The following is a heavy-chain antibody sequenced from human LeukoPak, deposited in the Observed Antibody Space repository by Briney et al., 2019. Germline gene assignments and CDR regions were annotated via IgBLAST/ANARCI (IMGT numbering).Heavy chain of an antibody. D-gene: IGHD5-18*01. CDR2: IKSKPNGETA. J-gene: IGHJ4*02. CDR3: VADTPDFAPHDFDY. Sequence: PGGSLRLSCAASGFTFIHAWMNWVRQAPGQGLEWVGRIKSKPNGETADYVAPVKGRFTISRDDSKNTLYLQMNSLKTEDTAVYYCVADTPDFAPHDFDYWGRGTLVTVSS. V-gene: IGHV3-15*01. CDR1: GFTFIHAW.